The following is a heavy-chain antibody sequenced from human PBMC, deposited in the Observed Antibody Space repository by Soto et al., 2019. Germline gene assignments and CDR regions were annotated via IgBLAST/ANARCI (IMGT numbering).Heavy chain of an antibody. CDR1: GFTFSNYA. J-gene: IGHJ4*02. V-gene: IGHV3-23*01. CDR3: VPRVAVPRGFDY. Sequence: GGSLRLSCVASGFTFSNYAMSWVRQAPGKGLEWVSTISGSGGSTYYADSVKGRFTISRDNSKNTLYLQMNSLRAEDTAVYYCVPRVAVPRGFDYWGQGTLVTVSS. CDR2: ISGSGGST. D-gene: IGHD6-19*01.